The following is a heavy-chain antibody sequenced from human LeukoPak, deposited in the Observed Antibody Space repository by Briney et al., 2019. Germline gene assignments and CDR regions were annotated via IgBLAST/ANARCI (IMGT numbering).Heavy chain of an antibody. CDR3: ARVKGAAIYDY. CDR1: GYTFTSYY. Sequence: GASVKVSCKASGYTFTSYYMYWVRQAPGQGLEWMGIINPSGGSTNYAQKFQGRVTMTRDTSTSTVYMELNSLRSEDTAVYYCARVKGAAIYDYWGQGTLVTVSS. J-gene: IGHJ4*02. V-gene: IGHV1-46*01. D-gene: IGHD5-18*01. CDR2: INPSGGST.